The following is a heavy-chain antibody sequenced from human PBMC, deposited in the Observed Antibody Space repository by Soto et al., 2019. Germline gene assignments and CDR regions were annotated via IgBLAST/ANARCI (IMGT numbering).Heavy chain of an antibody. Sequence: EVQLVESGGGLVQPGGSLRLSCAASGFTFSSYSMNWVRQAPGKGLEWVSYISSSSSTIYYADSVKGRFTISRDNAKNSLYLQMNSLRAEDTAVYYCARGPERFLELSHFDYWGQGTLVTVSS. V-gene: IGHV3-48*01. CDR3: ARGPERFLELSHFDY. J-gene: IGHJ4*02. CDR2: ISSSSSTI. CDR1: GFTFSSYS. D-gene: IGHD3-3*01.